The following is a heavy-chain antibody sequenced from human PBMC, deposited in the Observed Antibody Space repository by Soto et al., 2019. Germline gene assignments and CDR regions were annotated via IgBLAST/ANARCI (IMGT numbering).Heavy chain of an antibody. J-gene: IGHJ4*02. V-gene: IGHV3-30*03. CDR1: GFTFSSYG. D-gene: IGHD1-26*01. CDR3: AIDGRYGGSHFDY. CDR2: ISYDGSNK. Sequence: QVQLVESGGGVVQPGRSLRLSCAASGFTFSSYGMHWVRQAPGKGLEWVAVISYDGSNKYYADSVKGRFTISRDNSKNTLYLQMNSLRAEDTAVYYCAIDGRYGGSHFDYWGQGTLVTVSS.